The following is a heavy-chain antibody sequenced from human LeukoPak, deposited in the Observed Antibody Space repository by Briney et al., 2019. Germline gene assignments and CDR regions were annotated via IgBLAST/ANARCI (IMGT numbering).Heavy chain of an antibody. CDR3: AKGPVRGVIMGWFDP. Sequence: GRSLRLSCAASGFTFDDYAMHWVRQAPGKGLEWVSGISWNSGSIGYADSVKGRFTISRDNAKNSLYLQMNSLRAEDTALYYCAKGPVRGVIMGWFDPWGQGTLVTVSS. J-gene: IGHJ5*02. V-gene: IGHV3-9*01. CDR1: GFTFDDYA. CDR2: ISWNSGSI. D-gene: IGHD3-10*01.